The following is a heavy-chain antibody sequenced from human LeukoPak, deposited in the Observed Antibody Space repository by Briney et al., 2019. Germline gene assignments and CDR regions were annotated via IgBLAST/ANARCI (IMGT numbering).Heavy chain of an antibody. J-gene: IGHJ3*02. V-gene: IGHV4-61*02. Sequence: PSQTLSLTCTVSGGSISSGSYYWSWIRQPAGKGLEWIGRIYTSGSTNYDPSLKSRVTISVDTSKNQFSLKLSSVTAADTAVYYCARVDDEDGGAFDIWGQGTMVTVSS. CDR1: GGSISSGSYY. D-gene: IGHD4-23*01. CDR3: ARVDDEDGGAFDI. CDR2: IYTSGST.